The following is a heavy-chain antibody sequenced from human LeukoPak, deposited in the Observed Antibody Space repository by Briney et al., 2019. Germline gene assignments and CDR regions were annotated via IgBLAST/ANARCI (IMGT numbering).Heavy chain of an antibody. CDR2: IYTSGST. CDR1: GGSISSYY. Sequence: PSETLSLTCTVSGGSISSYYWSWIRQPAGKGLEWIGRIYTSGSTNYNPSLKSRVTMSVDTSENQFSLKLSSVTAADTAVYYCARYYDSSGYYPNYYYYMDVWGKGTTVTVSS. CDR3: ARYYDSSGYYPNYYYYMDV. J-gene: IGHJ6*03. V-gene: IGHV4-4*07. D-gene: IGHD3-22*01.